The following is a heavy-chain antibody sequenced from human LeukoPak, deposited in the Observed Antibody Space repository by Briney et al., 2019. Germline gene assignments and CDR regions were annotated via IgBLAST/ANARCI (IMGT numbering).Heavy chain of an antibody. Sequence: GGSLRLSCAASGFTFSSYWMDWVRQAPGKGLVWVSRINSDGSSTTYADSVKGRFTISRDNAKNTLYLQMNSLRAEDTAVYYCASGGGYVIDYGMDVWGQGTTVTVSS. CDR2: INSDGSST. D-gene: IGHD1-26*01. CDR1: GFTFSSYW. V-gene: IGHV3-74*01. CDR3: ASGGGYVIDYGMDV. J-gene: IGHJ6*02.